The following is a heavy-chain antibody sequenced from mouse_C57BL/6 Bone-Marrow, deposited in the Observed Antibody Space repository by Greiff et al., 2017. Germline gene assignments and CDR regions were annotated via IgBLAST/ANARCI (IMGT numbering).Heavy chain of an antibody. CDR2: ISSGGSYT. V-gene: IGHV5-6*02. CDR3: ARRSIAMDY. J-gene: IGHJ4*01. CDR1: GFTFSSYG. Sequence: EVMLVESGGDLVKPGGSLKLSCAASGFTFSSYGMSWVRQTPDKRLEWVATISSGGSYTYYPDSVKGRFTISKDNAKNTLYLQMSSLKSEDTDMYYCARRSIAMDYWGQGTSVTVSS.